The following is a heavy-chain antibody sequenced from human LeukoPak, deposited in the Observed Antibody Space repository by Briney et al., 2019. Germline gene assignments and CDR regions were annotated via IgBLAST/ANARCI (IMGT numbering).Heavy chain of an antibody. CDR1: GGSISSYY. V-gene: IGHV4-59*08. Sequence: PSETLSLTCTVSGGSISSYYWSWIRQPPGKGLEWIGYIYYSGSTNYNPSLKSRVTISVDTSKNQFSLKLSSVTAADTAVYYCARHSSSYGYDSSGYPKLYYYYYGMDVWGQGTAVTVSS. CDR3: ARHSSSYGYDSSGYPKLYYYYYGMDV. J-gene: IGHJ6*02. D-gene: IGHD3-22*01. CDR2: IYYSGST.